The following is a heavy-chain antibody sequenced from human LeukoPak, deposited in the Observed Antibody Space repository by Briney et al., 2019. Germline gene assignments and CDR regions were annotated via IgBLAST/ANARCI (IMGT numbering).Heavy chain of an antibody. Sequence: MSSETLSLTCTVSGDSISSGGYYWGWIRQHPGNGLEWIGYIYYSGSTYYNPSLKSRVTISVDTSKNQFSLKLSSVTAADTAVYYCARADYYDSSGYYYWFDHWGQGTLVTVSS. CDR2: IYYSGST. CDR1: GDSISSGGYY. J-gene: IGHJ5*02. CDR3: ARADYYDSSGYYYWFDH. V-gene: IGHV4-31*03. D-gene: IGHD3-22*01.